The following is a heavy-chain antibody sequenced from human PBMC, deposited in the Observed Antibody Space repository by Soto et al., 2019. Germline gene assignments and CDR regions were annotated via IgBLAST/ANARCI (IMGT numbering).Heavy chain of an antibody. J-gene: IGHJ5*02. CDR1: GFTVSSNY. Sequence: EVQLVETGGGLIQPGGSLRLSCEVTGFTVSSNYMSWVRQAPGKGLEWVSVIYSGGTTYSADSVKGRFTISRDESKNTLYLQMNSLRAEDTAVYYCARAWWSSSRWFDPWGQGTLVTVSS. CDR3: ARAWWSSSRWFDP. D-gene: IGHD6-6*01. CDR2: IYSGGTT. V-gene: IGHV3-53*02.